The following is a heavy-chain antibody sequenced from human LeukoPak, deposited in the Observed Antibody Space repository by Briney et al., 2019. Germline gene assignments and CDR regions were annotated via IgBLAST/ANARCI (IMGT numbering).Heavy chain of an antibody. V-gene: IGHV1-69*13. CDR3: ARESPRMGATRSAFDI. CDR2: IIPIFGTA. J-gene: IGHJ3*02. Sequence: SVKVSCKTSGYTFTNYDINWVRQAPGQGLEWMGGIIPIFGTANYAQKFQGRVTITADESTSTAYMELSSLRSEDTAVYYCARESPRMGATRSAFDIWGQGTMVTVSS. D-gene: IGHD1-26*01. CDR1: GYTFTNYD.